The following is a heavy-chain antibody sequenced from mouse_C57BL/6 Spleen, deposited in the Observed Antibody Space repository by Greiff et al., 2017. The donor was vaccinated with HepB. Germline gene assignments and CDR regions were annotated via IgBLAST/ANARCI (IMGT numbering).Heavy chain of an antibody. J-gene: IGHJ2*01. CDR2: IHPNSGST. CDR3: ARGGIYYGNFFDY. V-gene: IGHV1-64*01. Sequence: QVQLQQSGAELVKPGASVKLSCKASGYTFTSYWMHWVKQRPGQGLEWIGMIHPNSGSTNYNEKFKSKATLTVDKSSSTAYMQLSSLTSEDSAVYYCARGGIYYGNFFDYWGQGTTLTVSS. CDR1: GYTFTSYW. D-gene: IGHD2-1*01.